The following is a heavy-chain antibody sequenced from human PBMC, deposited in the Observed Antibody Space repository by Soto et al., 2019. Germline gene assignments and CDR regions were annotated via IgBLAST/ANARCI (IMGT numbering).Heavy chain of an antibody. Sequence: QVQLVQSGAEVKKPGASVKVSCKASGYTFTGYYMHWMRQAPGQGLEWMGWINPNSGETDYAQNFQGWVTLTMDMSISTAYLELSRLKSNDTAAYYCARGGGLNYYYCTDVWGKGTTVTVSS. CDR2: INPNSGET. CDR1: GYTFTGYY. J-gene: IGHJ6*03. V-gene: IGHV1-2*04. CDR3: ARGGGLNYYYCTDV.